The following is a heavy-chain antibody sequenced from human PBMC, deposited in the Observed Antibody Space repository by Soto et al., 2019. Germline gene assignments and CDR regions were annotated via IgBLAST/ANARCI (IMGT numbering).Heavy chain of an antibody. V-gene: IGHV1-69*02. CDR3: ARGLHYDSISLDDY. D-gene: IGHD3-22*01. CDR1: GGTFSSYI. CDR2: IIPILGIA. Sequence: QVQLVQSGAEVKKPGSSVKVPCKASGGTFSSYIINWVRQAPGQGLEWMGRIIPILGIAKYAQKFQGRVTITADKSTSTAYMELSSLRSEDTAVYYCARGLHYDSISLDDYWGQGTLVTVSS. J-gene: IGHJ4*02.